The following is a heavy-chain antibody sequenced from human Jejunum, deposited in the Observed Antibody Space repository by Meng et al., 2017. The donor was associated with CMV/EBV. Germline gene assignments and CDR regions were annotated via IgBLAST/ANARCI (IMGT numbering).Heavy chain of an antibody. J-gene: IGHJ4*02. V-gene: IGHV1-2*02. CDR2: INPNSGDT. CDR3: ARVRIGCSSTSCYFDH. CDR1: YTVSEYD. Sequence: YTVSEYDMEGLRQAPGQGLEWMGWINPNSGDTRYAQKFQGRVTMTRDTSISAAYMELSSLGSDDTAVFYCARVRIGCSSTSCYFDHWGQGTLVTVSS. D-gene: IGHD2-2*01.